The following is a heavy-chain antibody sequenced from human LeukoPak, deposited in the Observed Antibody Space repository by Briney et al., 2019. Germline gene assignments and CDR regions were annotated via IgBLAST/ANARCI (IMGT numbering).Heavy chain of an antibody. J-gene: IGHJ4*02. D-gene: IGHD2-21*02. CDR3: ARQEVTAIRGAFDY. Sequence: ASVKVSCKASRGTFSSYAISWVRQAPGQGLEWMGGIIPIFGTANYAQKFQGRVTITADKSTSTAYMELSSLKASDTAMYYCARQEVTAIRGAFDYWGQGTLVTVSS. V-gene: IGHV1-69*06. CDR2: IIPIFGTA. CDR1: RGTFSSYA.